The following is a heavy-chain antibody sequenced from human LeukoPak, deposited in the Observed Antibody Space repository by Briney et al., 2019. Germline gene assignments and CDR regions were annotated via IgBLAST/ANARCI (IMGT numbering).Heavy chain of an antibody. D-gene: IGHD1-1*01. CDR1: GFTFSSSW. J-gene: IGHJ4*02. CDR2: LDGDGSTT. Sequence: GGSLRLSCAASGFTFSSSWMHWVRHAPGKGLVWVSRLDGDGSTTTYADSVKGRFTISRDNAKNTLYLQLNSLGAEDTAVYYCTRGTGTTFDYWGQGTLVTVSS. V-gene: IGHV3-74*01. CDR3: TRGTGTTFDY.